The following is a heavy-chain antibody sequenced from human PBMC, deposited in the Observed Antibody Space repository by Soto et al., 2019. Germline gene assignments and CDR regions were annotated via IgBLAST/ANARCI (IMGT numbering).Heavy chain of an antibody. CDR1: GFTFSSYG. J-gene: IGHJ4*02. CDR2: IWYDGSNK. V-gene: IGHV3-33*01. D-gene: IGHD6-13*01. CDR3: ARAVEPGIAAGLVDY. Sequence: GGSLRLSCAASGFTFSSYGMHWVRQAPGKGLEWVAVIWYDGSNKYYADSVKGRFTISRDNSKNTLYLQMNSLRAEDTAVYYCARAVEPGIAAGLVDYWGQGTLVTVSS.